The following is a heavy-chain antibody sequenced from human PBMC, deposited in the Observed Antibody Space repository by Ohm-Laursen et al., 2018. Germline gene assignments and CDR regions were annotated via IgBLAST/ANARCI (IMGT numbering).Heavy chain of an antibody. V-gene: IGHV3-7*01. CDR1: GFAFEDSW. D-gene: IGHD2-15*01. Sequence: SLRLSCAASGFAFEDSWMTWVRQAPGKGLEWVANIKQDESEKLYLDSLKGRFTFSRNNPKYSLFLEMNRLRVEDTGVYYCARDFRREYCSGGSCYNGLDVWGQGTTVTVSS. CDR3: ARDFRREYCSGGSCYNGLDV. CDR2: IKQDESEK. J-gene: IGHJ6*02.